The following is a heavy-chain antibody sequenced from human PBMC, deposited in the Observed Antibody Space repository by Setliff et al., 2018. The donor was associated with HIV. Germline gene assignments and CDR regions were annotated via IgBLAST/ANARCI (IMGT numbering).Heavy chain of an antibody. Sequence: GASVKVSCKASGYTFTNYGITWVRQAPGQGLEWMGWISAYNGNTNYAQKLQGRVTMTTDTSTSTAYMELRSLRSDDTAVYYCARDKMEAPAGTKGYYYYYGMDVWGQGTTVTVSS. CDR3: ARDKMEAPAGTKGYYYYYGMDV. D-gene: IGHD2-2*01. V-gene: IGHV1-18*01. CDR2: ISAYNGNT. J-gene: IGHJ6*02. CDR1: GYTFTNYG.